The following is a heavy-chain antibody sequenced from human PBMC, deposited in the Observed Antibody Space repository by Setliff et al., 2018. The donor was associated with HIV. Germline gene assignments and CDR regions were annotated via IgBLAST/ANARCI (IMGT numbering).Heavy chain of an antibody. Sequence: SLRLSCAASTFSVSEYTMNWVRQAPGKGLEWVAVILYDGSNKYYADSVKGRFTISRDNLKKRVYLQMSSLRAEDTAVYFCARDTGQLVYYFDSWGQGTLVTVSS. CDR3: ARDTGQLVYYFDS. CDR2: ILYDGSNK. V-gene: IGHV3-30*04. CDR1: TFSVSEYT. D-gene: IGHD6-6*01. J-gene: IGHJ4*02.